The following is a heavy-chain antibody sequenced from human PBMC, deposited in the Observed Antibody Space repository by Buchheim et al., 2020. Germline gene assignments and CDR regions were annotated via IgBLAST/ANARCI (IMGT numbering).Heavy chain of an antibody. Sequence: QVQLVESGGGLVKPGGSLRLSCAASGFTFSDYYMSWIRQAPGKGLEWVSYISSSGSTIYYADSVKGRFTISRANAKNSLYLQMNSLRAEDTAVYYCARDLYYYGSGSYYQGYYYYYGMDVWGQGTT. CDR1: GFTFSDYY. J-gene: IGHJ6*02. V-gene: IGHV3-11*01. CDR3: ARDLYYYGSGSYYQGYYYYYGMDV. CDR2: ISSSGSTI. D-gene: IGHD3-10*01.